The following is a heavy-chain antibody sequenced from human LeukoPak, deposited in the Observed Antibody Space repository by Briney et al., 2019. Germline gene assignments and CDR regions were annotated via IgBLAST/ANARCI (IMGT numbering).Heavy chain of an antibody. D-gene: IGHD2-15*01. CDR2: IYTSGST. Sequence: SETLSLTCTVSGGSISSYYWSWIRQPAGKGLEWIGRIYTSGSTNYNPSLKSRVTISVDKSKSQFSLKLSSVTAADTAVYYCARDANELRLGYNWFDPWGQGTLVTVSS. V-gene: IGHV4-4*07. CDR3: ARDANELRLGYNWFDP. J-gene: IGHJ5*02. CDR1: GGSISSYY.